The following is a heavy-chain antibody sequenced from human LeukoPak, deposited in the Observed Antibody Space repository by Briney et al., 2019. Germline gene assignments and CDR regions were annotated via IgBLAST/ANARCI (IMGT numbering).Heavy chain of an antibody. V-gene: IGHV3-11*04. CDR2: FRSSGNTI. J-gene: IGHJ4*02. D-gene: IGHD3-22*01. CDR3: ARADLYDSSGYLDY. Sequence: GGSLRLFCAASGFTFNDYSMSWLRQAPGKGRVGVSYFRSSGNTIYYADSVKRLFTISRENAKNSLYLQINSLKAEDTAVYYCARADLYDSSGYLDYWGQGTLVTVSS. CDR1: GFTFNDYS.